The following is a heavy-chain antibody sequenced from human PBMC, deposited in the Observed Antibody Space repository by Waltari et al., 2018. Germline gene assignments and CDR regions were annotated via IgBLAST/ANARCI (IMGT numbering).Heavy chain of an antibody. D-gene: IGHD6-6*01. Sequence: QVLLVQSGAEVKKPGASVKVSCKASGYIFTNYYLHWVRRAPGQGPEWMGWVNPDTGYANYAHNFRGRVTMTWDTSINTAFMDLSGLKSDDTAVYYCARDRTTMAARPGDYWGQGTLVTVSS. CDR2: VNPDTGYA. J-gene: IGHJ4*02. CDR3: ARDRTTMAARPGDY. V-gene: IGHV1-2*02. CDR1: GYIFTNYY.